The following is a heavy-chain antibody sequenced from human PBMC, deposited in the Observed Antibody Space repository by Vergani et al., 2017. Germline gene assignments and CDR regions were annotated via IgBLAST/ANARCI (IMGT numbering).Heavy chain of an antibody. CDR1: GFTFDDYG. D-gene: IGHD3-22*01. Sequence: EVQLVESGGGVVRPGGSLRVSCAASGFTFDDYGMSWVRQAPGKGLEWVSGINWNGGSTGYADSVKGRFTISRDNAKNSLYLQMNSLRAEDTALYYCARGDYYDSSGYYRGDYWGQGTLVTVSS. V-gene: IGHV3-20*04. J-gene: IGHJ4*02. CDR3: ARGDYYDSSGYYRGDY. CDR2: INWNGGST.